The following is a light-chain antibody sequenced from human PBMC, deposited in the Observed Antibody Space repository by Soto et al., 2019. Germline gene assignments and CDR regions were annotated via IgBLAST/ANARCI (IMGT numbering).Light chain of an antibody. J-gene: IGLJ1*01. V-gene: IGLV1-40*01. CDR3: QSYDSSLAGFV. CDR1: SSNIGARFD. CDR2: VNT. Sequence: SVLTQPPSVSGAPGQRVTISCTGSSSNIGARFDVHWYRHLPGTAPKLLISVNTNGPSGVADRFSGSKSGTSASLAIAGLIAEDEADYYCQSYDSSLAGFVFGTGTKVTVL.